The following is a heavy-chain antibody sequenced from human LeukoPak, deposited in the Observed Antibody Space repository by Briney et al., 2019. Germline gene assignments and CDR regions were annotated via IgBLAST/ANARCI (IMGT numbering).Heavy chain of an antibody. CDR1: GFTFSSYS. D-gene: IGHD3-3*01. V-gene: IGHV3-21*01. Sequence: GGSLRLSCAASGFTFSSYSINWVRQAPGKGLEWVSSISSSSSYIYYADSMKGRFTISRDNAKNSLYLQMNSLRAEDTAVYYCARDRTDLRFLEWLSTYYFDYWGQGTLVTVSS. CDR2: ISSSSSYI. CDR3: ARDRTDLRFLEWLSTYYFDY. J-gene: IGHJ4*02.